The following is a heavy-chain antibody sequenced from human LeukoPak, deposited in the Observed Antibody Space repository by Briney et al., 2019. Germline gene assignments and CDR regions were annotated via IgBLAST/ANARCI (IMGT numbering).Heavy chain of an antibody. Sequence: GASVKVSCKASAYTFTGYYMHWVRQAPGQGLEWMGFINPSGSSAAYAQKFQGRLTMTRDMFTSTDYMELTSLTSDDTAVYYCARDNSVGETAWWFDPWGQGTLVTVSS. D-gene: IGHD1-26*01. J-gene: IGHJ5*02. CDR2: INPSGSSA. CDR1: AYTFTGYY. V-gene: IGHV1-46*01. CDR3: ARDNSVGETAWWFDP.